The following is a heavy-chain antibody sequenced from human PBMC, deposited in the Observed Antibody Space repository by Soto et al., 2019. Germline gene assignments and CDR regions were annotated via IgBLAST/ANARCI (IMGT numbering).Heavy chain of an antibody. D-gene: IGHD3-22*01. CDR2: IIPIFGTA. Sequence: ASVTVSCKTSGGTFSSYAISWVRQAPGQGLEWMGGIIPIFGTANYAQKFQGRVTITADESTSTAYMELSSLRSEGTAVYYCARDPLPGYYDSSGYYSGKYYYYGMDVWGQGTTVTVSS. V-gene: IGHV1-69*13. J-gene: IGHJ6*02. CDR3: ARDPLPGYYDSSGYYSGKYYYYGMDV. CDR1: GGTFSSYA.